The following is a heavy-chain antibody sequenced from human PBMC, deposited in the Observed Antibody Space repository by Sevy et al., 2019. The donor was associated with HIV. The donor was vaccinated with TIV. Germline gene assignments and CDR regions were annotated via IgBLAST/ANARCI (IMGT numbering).Heavy chain of an antibody. CDR3: TRRYYYDSSGYSDY. J-gene: IGHJ4*02. V-gene: IGHV3-49*03. D-gene: IGHD3-22*01. Sequence: GGSLRLSCTGSGFTFGDYAMSWFRQAPGMGLEWVGFIRSKDYGGATEYAASVKGRFTISRDDSKSIADLQMNSLKTEDTAVYYCTRRYYYDSSGYSDYWGQGTLVTVSS. CDR2: IRSKDYGGAT. CDR1: GFTFGDYA.